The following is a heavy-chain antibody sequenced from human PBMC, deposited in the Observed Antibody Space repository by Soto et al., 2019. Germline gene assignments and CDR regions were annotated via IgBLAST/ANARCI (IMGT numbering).Heavy chain of an antibody. CDR2: INPSGGST. CDR3: ARDYLWMDYYDSSGYRLDY. J-gene: IGHJ4*02. CDR1: GYTFTSYY. V-gene: IGHV1-46*03. D-gene: IGHD3-22*01. Sequence: ASVKVSCKASGYTFTSYYMHWVRQAPGQGLEWMGIINPSGGSTSYAQKFQGRVTMTRDTSTSTVYMELSSLRSEDTAVYYCARDYLWMDYYDSSGYRLDYWGQGTLVTVSS.